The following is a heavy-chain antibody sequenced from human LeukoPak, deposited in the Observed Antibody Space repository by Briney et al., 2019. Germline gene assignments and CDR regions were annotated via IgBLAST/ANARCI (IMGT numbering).Heavy chain of an antibody. J-gene: IGHJ5*02. CDR2: VYYSGST. V-gene: IGHV4-39*01. CDR3: ARASFNVVFGNWFDP. D-gene: IGHD2-8*01. CDR1: SGSIGSSSNY. Sequence: SETLSLTCTVSSGSIGSSSNYWGWIRQAPGKGLEWIGNVYYSGSTFYNPSLKSRVTISVDTSKDQFSLKLRSVTAADTAIYYCARASFNVVFGNWFDPWGQGTLVTVSS.